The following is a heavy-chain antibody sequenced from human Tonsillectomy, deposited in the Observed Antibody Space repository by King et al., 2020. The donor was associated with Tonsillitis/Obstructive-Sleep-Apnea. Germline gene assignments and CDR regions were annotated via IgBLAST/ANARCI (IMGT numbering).Heavy chain of an antibody. V-gene: IGHV3-21*01. Sequence: QLVQSGGGLVKPGGSLRLSCAASGFTFSSYSMNWVRQAPGKGLEWVSSISSSSSYIYYADSVKGRFTISRDNAKNSLYLQMNSLRAEDTAVYYCARDSVLKCNYDSSGYYYYYYYMDVWGKGTPVTVSS. J-gene: IGHJ6*03. CDR2: ISSSSSYI. D-gene: IGHD3-22*01. CDR1: GFTFSSYS. CDR3: ARDSVLKCNYDSSGYYYYYYYMDV.